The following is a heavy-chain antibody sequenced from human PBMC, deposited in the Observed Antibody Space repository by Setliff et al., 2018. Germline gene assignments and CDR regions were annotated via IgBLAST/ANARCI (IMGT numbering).Heavy chain of an antibody. CDR1: GFTLTSYP. CDR3: TRDFLGATASFDI. CDR2: INPDNGNR. V-gene: IGHV1-3*01. Sequence: ASVKVSCKASGFTLTSYPIHWVRQAPGQRLEWMGWINPDNGNRKYSQRFQGRVTITRDTSASTVFLELSTQRSEDTAVYYCTRDFLGATASFDIWGQGTMVTVSS. D-gene: IGHD3-3*01. J-gene: IGHJ3*02.